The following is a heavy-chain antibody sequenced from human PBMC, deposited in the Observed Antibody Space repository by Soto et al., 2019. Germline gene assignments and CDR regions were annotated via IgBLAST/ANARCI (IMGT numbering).Heavy chain of an antibody. J-gene: IGHJ4*02. CDR2: IRNKANSYAT. D-gene: IGHD2-15*01. V-gene: IGHV3-73*02. CDR1: GFTFSGSS. Sequence: EVQLVESGGGLVQPGGSLKLSCVASGFTFSGSSMHWVRQASGKGLEWVGRIRNKANSYATAYAASVKGRFTISRDDSNNTAYLHMNSLTTEDTAVYYCTSHAPEDMIRKWGQGTLVTVSS. CDR3: TSHAPEDMIRK.